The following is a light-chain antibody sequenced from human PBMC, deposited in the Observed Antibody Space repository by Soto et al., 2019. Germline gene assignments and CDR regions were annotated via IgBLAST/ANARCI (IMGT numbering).Light chain of an antibody. CDR2: DVS. CDR1: SSDVGGYKY. Sequence: QSALTQPRSVSGSPGQSVTISCTGTSSDVGGYKYVSWYQQHPSKTPKLMIYDVSKRPSGVPFRFSGSKSCNTASLTISGLQAEDEADYYCCSYAGSYPYVFGTGTKVTVL. CDR3: CSYAGSYPYV. V-gene: IGLV2-11*01. J-gene: IGLJ1*01.